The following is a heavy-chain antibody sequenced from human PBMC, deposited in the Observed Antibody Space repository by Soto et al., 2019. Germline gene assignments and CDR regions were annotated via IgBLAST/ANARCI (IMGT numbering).Heavy chain of an antibody. CDR2: VSFRGDI. D-gene: IGHD2-2*01. V-gene: IGHV3-21*01. Sequence: PGGSLRLSCTASGFMFSSYTMNWVRQAPGKGLEWVSSVSFRGDIYYADSLEGRFTISRDDAKNSLYLQMNSLRAGDTAVYYCARGCSSASCYYYWGQGTLVTVSS. CDR1: GFMFSSYT. J-gene: IGHJ4*02. CDR3: ARGCSSASCYYY.